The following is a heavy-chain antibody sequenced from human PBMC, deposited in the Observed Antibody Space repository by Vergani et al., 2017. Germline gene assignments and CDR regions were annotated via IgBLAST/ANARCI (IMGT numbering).Heavy chain of an antibody. J-gene: IGHJ5*02. Sequence: QVQLQESGPGLVKPSETLSLTCTVSGGSISSYYWSWIRQPPGKGLEWIGYIYYSGSTNYNPSLKSRVTISVDTSKNQFSLKLSYVTAADTAVYYCARGPYYDILTGYYMWFDPWGQGTLVTVSS. V-gene: IGHV4-59*01. CDR2: IYYSGST. D-gene: IGHD3-9*01. CDR3: ARGPYYDILTGYYMWFDP. CDR1: GGSISSYY.